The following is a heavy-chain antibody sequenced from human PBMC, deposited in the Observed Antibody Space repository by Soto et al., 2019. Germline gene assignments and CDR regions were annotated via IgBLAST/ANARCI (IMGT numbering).Heavy chain of an antibody. D-gene: IGHD2-21*02. J-gene: IGHJ4*02. Sequence: GGSLRLSCAASGFTFSSYSMNWVRQAPGKGLEWVSSISSSSSYIYYADSVKGRFTISRDNAKNSLYLQMNSLRADDTAVYYCARDQAKSIVVVTAIDYWGQGALVTVSS. CDR1: GFTFSSYS. V-gene: IGHV3-21*01. CDR3: ARDQAKSIVVVTAIDY. CDR2: ISSSSSYI.